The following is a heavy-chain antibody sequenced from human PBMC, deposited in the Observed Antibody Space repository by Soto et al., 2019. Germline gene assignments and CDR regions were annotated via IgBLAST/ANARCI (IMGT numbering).Heavy chain of an antibody. CDR1: GFTFKNFA. J-gene: IGHJ6*03. D-gene: IGHD1-26*01. Sequence: PGGSLRLSCVASGFTFKNFAMTWVRQAPGKGMEWVSLISTSGSSTDYADSVKGRFTISRDNAKNSLSLQMNSLRAEDTAVYYCANLAKNYYHYMDVWGKGTTVTVSS. CDR3: ANLAKNYYHYMDV. V-gene: IGHV3-11*01. CDR2: ISTSGSST.